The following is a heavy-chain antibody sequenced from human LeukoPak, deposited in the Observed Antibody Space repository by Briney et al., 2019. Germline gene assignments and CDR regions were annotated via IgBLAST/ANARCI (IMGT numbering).Heavy chain of an antibody. V-gene: IGHV1-2*02. CDR3: ASEAFCAGHSCSVQRVAS. CDR2: IDANTGGT. J-gene: IGHJ4*02. Sequence: ASVKVSCKASGYSFTAYYMHWVRQAPGQGLEWMGWIDANTGGTNYAQKFQGRVTITRDTSSGTAYLELSTLISDDTAIYYCASEAFCAGHSCSVQRVASSGPGTLVTVSS. CDR1: GYSFTAYY. D-gene: IGHD3/OR15-3a*01.